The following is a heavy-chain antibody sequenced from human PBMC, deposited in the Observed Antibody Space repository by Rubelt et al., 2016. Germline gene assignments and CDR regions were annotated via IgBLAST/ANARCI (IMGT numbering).Heavy chain of an antibody. V-gene: IGHV4-30-4*07. Sequence: SLTCAVSGGSISSGGYAWSWIRQPPEKGLEWIGYIHYSGSTSYNPSLKSRITMSVDTSENQFSLKLNSVTAADTAVYYCATLPKSTVTASDWGQGTLSPSPQ. CDR3: ATLPKSTVTASD. CDR2: IHYSGST. J-gene: IGHJ4*02. D-gene: IGHD4-17*01. CDR1: GGSISSGGYA.